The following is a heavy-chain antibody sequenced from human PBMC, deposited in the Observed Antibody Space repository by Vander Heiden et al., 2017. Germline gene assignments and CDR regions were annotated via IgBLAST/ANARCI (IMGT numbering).Heavy chain of an antibody. CDR3: ARRTGSSNNWFDP. V-gene: IGHV5-51*01. Sequence: DVQLVQSGAEVKKPGESLKISCQGPGTSFFPPCIASVPQMPGQRRAWMVISFPGDSDTRYSPSFQGQVSISADKSISTAYLRWSSLKASDTAIYYCARRTGSSNNWFDPWGQGTLVTVSS. D-gene: IGHD1-26*01. J-gene: IGHJ5*02. CDR1: GTSFFPPC. CDR2: SFPGDSDT.